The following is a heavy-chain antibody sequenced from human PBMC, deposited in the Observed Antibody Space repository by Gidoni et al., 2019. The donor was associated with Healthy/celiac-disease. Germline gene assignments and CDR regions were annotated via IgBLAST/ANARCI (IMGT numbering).Heavy chain of an antibody. CDR3: ARGFIYGSGREHWFDP. D-gene: IGHD3-10*01. CDR2: INHSGST. CDR1: GGSLSGYY. V-gene: IGHV4-34*01. Sequence: QVQLQQWGAGLLKPSETLSLTCAVYGGSLSGYYWSWIRQPPGKGLEWIGEINHSGSTNYNPSLKSRVTISVDTSKNQFSLKLSSVTAADTAVYYCARGFIYGSGREHWFDPWGQGTLVTVSS. J-gene: IGHJ5*02.